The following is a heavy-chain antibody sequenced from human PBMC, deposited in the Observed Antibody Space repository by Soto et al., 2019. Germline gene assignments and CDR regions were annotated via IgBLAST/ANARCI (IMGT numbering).Heavy chain of an antibody. Sequence: QLQLQESGPGLVKPSETRSLTCTVSGGSISSSSYYWGWIRQPPGKGLEWIGSIYYSGSTYYNPPPNRPXXIXVXTCNNQFSLKLSSVTAADTAVYYCARPTKPDYGIDYWGQGTLVTVSS. CDR1: GGSISSSSYY. CDR2: IYYSGST. V-gene: IGHV4-39*01. D-gene: IGHD4-17*01. J-gene: IGHJ4*02. CDR3: ARPTKPDYGIDY.